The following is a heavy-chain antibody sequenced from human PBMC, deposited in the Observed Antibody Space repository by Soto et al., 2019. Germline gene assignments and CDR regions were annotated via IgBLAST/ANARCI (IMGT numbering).Heavy chain of an antibody. CDR2: IYATGTT. Sequence: QVQLQESGPGLVKPSETRSLTCTVSGASISGYYWSWIRKSAGKGLEWIGRIYATGTTDYNPSLKGRVMMSVDTSKKQFSLRLRSVTAADTAVYYCVRDGTKTLRDWFDPWGQGISVTVSS. D-gene: IGHD1-1*01. CDR1: GASISGYY. CDR3: VRDGTKTLRDWFDP. J-gene: IGHJ5*02. V-gene: IGHV4-4*07.